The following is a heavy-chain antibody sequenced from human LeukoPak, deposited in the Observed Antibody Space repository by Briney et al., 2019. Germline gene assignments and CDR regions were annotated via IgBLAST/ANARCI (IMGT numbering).Heavy chain of an antibody. V-gene: IGHV1-3*01. CDR2: INAGNGNT. D-gene: IGHD6-13*01. CDR1: GYTFTSYA. Sequence: ASVKVSCKASGYTFTSYAMHWVRQAPGQRLEWMGWINAGNGNTKYSQKFQGRVTITRGTSASTAYMELSSLRSEATAIYYCATPSSSSWLLDYWGQGTLVTVSS. CDR3: ATPSSSSWLLDY. J-gene: IGHJ4*02.